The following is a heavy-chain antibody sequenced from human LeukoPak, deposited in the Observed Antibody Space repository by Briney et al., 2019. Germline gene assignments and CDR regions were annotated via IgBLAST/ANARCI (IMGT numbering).Heavy chain of an antibody. D-gene: IGHD3-22*01. J-gene: IGHJ5*02. V-gene: IGHV1-18*01. CDR2: ISAYNGNT. CDR1: GYTFTIYG. CDR3: AREEKYYDSSGYLRWSWFDP. Sequence: GASVTVSCKASGYTFTIYGISWVRQAPGQGLEWMGWISAYNGNTNYAQKLQGRVTMTTDTSTSTAYMELRSLRSDDTAVYYCAREEKYYDSSGYLRWSWFDPWGQGTLVTVSS.